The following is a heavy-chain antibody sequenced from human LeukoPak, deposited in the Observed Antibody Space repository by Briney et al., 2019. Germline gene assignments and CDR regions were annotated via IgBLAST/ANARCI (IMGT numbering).Heavy chain of an antibody. D-gene: IGHD6-13*01. CDR3: ARGVAAAGTIWFDP. V-gene: IGHV4-61*02. J-gene: IGHJ5*02. CDR2: IYTSGST. CDR1: GGFISSGSYY. Sequence: PSGTLSLTCTVSGGFISSGSYYWSWIRQPAGKGLEWIGRIYTSGSTNYNPSLKSRVTISVDTSKNQFSLKLSSVTAADTAVYYCARGVAAAGTIWFDPWGQGTLVTVSP.